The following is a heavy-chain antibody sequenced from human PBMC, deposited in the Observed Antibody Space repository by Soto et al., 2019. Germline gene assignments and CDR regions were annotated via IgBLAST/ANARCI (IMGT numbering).Heavy chain of an antibody. Sequence: SETLSLTCAVYGGSFSGYYWSWIRQPPGKGLEWIGEINHSGSTNYNPSLKSRVTISVDTSKNQFSLKLSSVTAADTAVYYCARGLWGYCSSTSCRRFDPWGQGTLVTVS. J-gene: IGHJ5*02. D-gene: IGHD2-2*01. CDR2: INHSGST. V-gene: IGHV4-34*01. CDR1: GGSFSGYY. CDR3: ARGLWGYCSSTSCRRFDP.